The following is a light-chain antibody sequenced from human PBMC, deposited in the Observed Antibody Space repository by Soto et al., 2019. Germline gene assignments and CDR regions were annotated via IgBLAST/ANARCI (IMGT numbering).Light chain of an antibody. CDR2: DAS. Sequence: IQMTQSPSSLSASVGDRVTIPCQATQDIRKYLNWYQQKPGKAPKLLIYDASSLETGDPSRFSGSGSGSDCTCTISSLQPEEFATYYCQQYDNLPLIFGQGTKV. V-gene: IGKV1-33*01. CDR1: QDIRKY. J-gene: IGKJ1*01. CDR3: QQYDNLPLI.